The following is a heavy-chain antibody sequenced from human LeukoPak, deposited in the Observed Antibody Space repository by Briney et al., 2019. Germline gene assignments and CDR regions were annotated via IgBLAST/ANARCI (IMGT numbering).Heavy chain of an antibody. Sequence: SETLSLTCAVYGGSFSGYYWSWIRQPPGKGLEWIGEINHNGSTNYNPSLKSRVTISVDTSKNQFSLKLSSVTAADTAVYYCAGYCSSTSCYETFDYWGQGTLVTVSS. CDR1: GGSFSGYY. J-gene: IGHJ4*02. CDR2: INHNGST. D-gene: IGHD2-2*01. CDR3: AGYCSSTSCYETFDY. V-gene: IGHV4-34*01.